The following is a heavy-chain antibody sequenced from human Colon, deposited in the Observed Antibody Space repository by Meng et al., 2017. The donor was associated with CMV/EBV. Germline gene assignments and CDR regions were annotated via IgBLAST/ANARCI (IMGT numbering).Heavy chain of an antibody. CDR1: GFTFSGYW. CDR2: ISHEGSRT. CDR3: VTSKDSPGND. V-gene: IGHV3-74*03. D-gene: IGHD2-21*02. Sequence: GESLKISCTGSGFTFSGYWMHWVRQSPEKGLMWVARISHEGSRTMYADSVKGRFTVSRDNARNALYLQMNSLRAEDTGIYYCVTSKDSPGNDWGQELWSPSPQ. J-gene: IGHJ4*01.